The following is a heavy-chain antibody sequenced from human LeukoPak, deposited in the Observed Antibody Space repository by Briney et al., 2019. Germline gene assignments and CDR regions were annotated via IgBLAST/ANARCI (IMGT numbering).Heavy chain of an antibody. D-gene: IGHD6-19*01. V-gene: IGHV4-4*07. CDR3: ARDPPVAGTD. Sequence: SETLSLTCTVSGGSISDYDWGWIRQPAGKGLELIGQVYSSGRTDYNPSLKSRVSMSVDTSKNEFNPEVRSVTAADTAVYYCARDPPVAGTDWGQGTLVTVSS. CDR2: VYSSGRT. CDR1: GGSISDYD. J-gene: IGHJ4*02.